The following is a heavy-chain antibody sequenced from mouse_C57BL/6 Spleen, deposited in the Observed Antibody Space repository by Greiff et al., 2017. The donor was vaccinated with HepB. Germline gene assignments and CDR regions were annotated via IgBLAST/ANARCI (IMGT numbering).Heavy chain of an antibody. V-gene: IGHV1-63*01. CDR1: GYTFTNYW. CDR3: ALDYGSSYGYAMDY. Sequence: VQLQQSGAELVRPGTSVKMSCKASGYTFTNYWIGWAKQRPGHGLEWIGDIYPGGGYTNYNEKFKGKATLTADKSSSTAYMQFSSLTSEDSAIYYCALDYGSSYGYAMDYWGQGTSVTVSS. J-gene: IGHJ4*01. D-gene: IGHD1-1*01. CDR2: IYPGGGYT.